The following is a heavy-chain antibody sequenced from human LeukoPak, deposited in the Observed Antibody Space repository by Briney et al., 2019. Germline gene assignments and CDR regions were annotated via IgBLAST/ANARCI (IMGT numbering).Heavy chain of an antibody. V-gene: IGHV3-23*01. CDR2: ISGSGGST. CDR3: AKEGPPSSGWPFDY. CDR1: GFTFTNAW. Sequence: GGSLRLSCAASGFTFTNAWMYWVRQAPGKGLEWVSAISGSGGSTYYADSVKGRFTVSRDNSKDTLYLQMNSLRAEDTALYYCAKEGPPSSGWPFDYWGQGTLVTVSS. D-gene: IGHD6-19*01. J-gene: IGHJ4*02.